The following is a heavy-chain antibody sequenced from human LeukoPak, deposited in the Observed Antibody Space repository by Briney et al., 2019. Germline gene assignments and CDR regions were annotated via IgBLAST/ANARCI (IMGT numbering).Heavy chain of an antibody. J-gene: IGHJ4*02. CDR3: ARMSSSSWYVCDY. V-gene: IGHV3-7*01. D-gene: IGHD6-13*01. CDR1: GFTFTSYW. CDR2: IKQDGSEK. Sequence: GGSLRLSCAASGFTFTSYWMTWVRQAPGKGLEWVANIKQDGSEKYYVDSVMGRFTISRDNAKNSLYLQMNSLRAEETAVDYCARMSSSSWYVCDYWGQGTLVTVSS.